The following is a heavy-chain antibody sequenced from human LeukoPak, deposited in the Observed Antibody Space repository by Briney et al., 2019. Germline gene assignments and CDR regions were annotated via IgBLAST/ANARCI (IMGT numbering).Heavy chain of an antibody. Sequence: GGSLRLSCAASGFTVSSNYMSWVRQAPGKGLEWVSVIYSGGSTYYADSVKGRFTISRDNSKNTLYLQMNSLRAEDTAVYYCARYARLLTDYYYGMDVWGQGTTVTVSS. J-gene: IGHJ6*02. D-gene: IGHD2-15*01. V-gene: IGHV3-66*01. CDR1: GFTVSSNY. CDR2: IYSGGST. CDR3: ARYARLLTDYYYGMDV.